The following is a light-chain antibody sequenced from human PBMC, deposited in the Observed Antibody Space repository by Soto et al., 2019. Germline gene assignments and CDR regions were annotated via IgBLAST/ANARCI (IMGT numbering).Light chain of an antibody. CDR2: NAS. Sequence: DIQMTQSPSTLSASVGDRVTITFRASQRISSWLAWYQQKPGKAPKLLIYNASTLESGVPSRFSGRGSGTEFTLTISSLQPDDFATYYCQQYNSYSQTFGQGTKVDIK. CDR3: QQYNSYSQT. CDR1: QRISSW. V-gene: IGKV1-5*01. J-gene: IGKJ1*01.